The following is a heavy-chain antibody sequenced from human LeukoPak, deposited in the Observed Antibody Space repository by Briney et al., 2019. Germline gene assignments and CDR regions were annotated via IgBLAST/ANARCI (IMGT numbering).Heavy chain of an antibody. CDR3: ARERLIFGVYYGMDV. Sequence: PSGTLSLTGAVSGGSISSSNWWSWVRQPPGKGLEWIGEIYHSGSTNYNPSLKSRVTISVDKSKNQFSLKLSSVTAADTAVYYCARERLIFGVYYGMDVWGQGTTVTVSS. J-gene: IGHJ6*02. CDR2: IYHSGST. CDR1: GGSISSSNW. D-gene: IGHD3-3*01. V-gene: IGHV4-4*02.